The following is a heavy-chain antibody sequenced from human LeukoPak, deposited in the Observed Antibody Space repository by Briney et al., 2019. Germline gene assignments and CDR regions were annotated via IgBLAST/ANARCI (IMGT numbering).Heavy chain of an antibody. V-gene: IGHV1-2*02. CDR3: APTGRVVATIREYYFDY. D-gene: IGHD5-12*01. J-gene: IGHJ4*02. CDR2: INPNSGAT. CDR1: GYTFTNYG. Sequence: ASVKVSCKASGYTFTNYGISWVRQAPGQGLEWMGWINPNSGATNSAQKFQGRVTMTRDTSISTAYMELSRLRSDDTAVYYCAPTGRVVATIREYYFDYWGQGTLVTVSS.